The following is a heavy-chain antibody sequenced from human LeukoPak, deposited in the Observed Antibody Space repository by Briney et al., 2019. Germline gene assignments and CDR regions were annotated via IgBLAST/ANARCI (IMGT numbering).Heavy chain of an antibody. CDR3: ARDLTSYYYDNNGAFDF. V-gene: IGHV1-69*04. CDR2: IIPIPDTP. Sequence: SVKVSCKASGGTFSSDAINWVRQAPGQGLEWMGRIIPIPDTPNYAQKFQGRVTITADKSTSTAYMELSSLRSEDTAVYYCARDLTSYYYDNNGAFDFWGQGTLVTVSS. D-gene: IGHD3-22*01. CDR1: GGTFSSDA. J-gene: IGHJ4*02.